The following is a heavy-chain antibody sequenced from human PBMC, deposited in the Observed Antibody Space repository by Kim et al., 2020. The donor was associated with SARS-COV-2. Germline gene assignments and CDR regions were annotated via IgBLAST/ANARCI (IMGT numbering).Heavy chain of an antibody. J-gene: IGHJ4*02. V-gene: IGHV4-4*07. CDR2: ISTSGSS. D-gene: IGHD2-2*01. CDR3: ARGLAPAGANNFDY. CDR1: GGSISAYY. Sequence: SETLSLTCTISGGSISAYYWAWIRQPAGKGLEWIGRISTSGSSKYNPSLESRVTMSVDASKTQFSLELTSVTAADPAVYYCARGLAPAGANNFDYWGQGT.